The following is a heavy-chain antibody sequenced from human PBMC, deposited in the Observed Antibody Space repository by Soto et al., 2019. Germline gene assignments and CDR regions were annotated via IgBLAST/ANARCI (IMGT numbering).Heavy chain of an antibody. CDR2: IWYHGNTY. J-gene: IGHJ4*02. Sequence: LXLSCTTSGFTFIPYVMHWFLQAPGKGLEWAATIWYHGNTYYYKDSIKGRFAVSRDNSKNTVFLQMNTLRAEDTATYYCARDRGYGGNYVFDFWGLGTLVTVSS. D-gene: IGHD4-4*01. CDR1: GFTFIPYV. V-gene: IGHV3-33*01. CDR3: ARDRGYGGNYVFDF.